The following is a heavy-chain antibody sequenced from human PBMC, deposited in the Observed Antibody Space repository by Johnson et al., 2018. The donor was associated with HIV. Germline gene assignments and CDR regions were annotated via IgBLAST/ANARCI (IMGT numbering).Heavy chain of an antibody. CDR1: GFTFSSYW. V-gene: IGHV3-7*01. D-gene: IGHD1-7*01. Sequence: VLLVESGGGLVQPGGSLRLSCAASGFTFSSYWMSWVRQAPGKGLEWVANIKQDGSEKYYVDSVKGRFTISRDNAKNSLYLQMNSLRAEDTAVYYCASPLPTGTTSLDAFDIWGQGTMVTVSS. J-gene: IGHJ3*02. CDR2: IKQDGSEK. CDR3: ASPLPTGTTSLDAFDI.